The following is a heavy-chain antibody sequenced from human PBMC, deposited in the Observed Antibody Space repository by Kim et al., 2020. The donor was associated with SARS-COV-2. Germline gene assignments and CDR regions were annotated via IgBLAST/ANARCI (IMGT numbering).Heavy chain of an antibody. CDR3: ARGDSNYRYYYYGMDV. CDR2: ISSSSSYI. CDR1: GFTFSSYS. D-gene: IGHD4-4*01. J-gene: IGHJ6*02. V-gene: IGHV3-21*01. Sequence: LSLTCAASGFTFSSYSMNWVRQAPGKGLEWVSSISSSSSYIYYADSVKGRFTISRDNAKNSLYLQMNSLRAEDTAVYYCARGDSNYRYYYYGMDVWGQGTTVTVSS.